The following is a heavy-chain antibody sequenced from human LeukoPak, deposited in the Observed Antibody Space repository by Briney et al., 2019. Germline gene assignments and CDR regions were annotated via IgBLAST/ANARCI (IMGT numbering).Heavy chain of an antibody. CDR1: GYSFTSYW. J-gene: IGHJ4*02. CDR2: IYPGDSDT. D-gene: IGHD2-2*01. V-gene: IGHV5-51*01. Sequence: GESLKISCKGSGYSFTSYWTGWVRQMPGKGLEWMGIIYPGDSDTRYSPSFQGQVTISADKSISTAYLQWSSLKASDTAMYYCARRYCSSTSCSSFDYWGQGTLVTVSS. CDR3: ARRYCSSTSCSSFDY.